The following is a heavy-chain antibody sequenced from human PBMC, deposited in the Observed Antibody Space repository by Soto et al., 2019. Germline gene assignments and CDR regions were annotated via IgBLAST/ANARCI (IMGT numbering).Heavy chain of an antibody. CDR3: ARDYGDY. CDR2: ISYDGSNK. J-gene: IGHJ4*02. Sequence: QVQLVESGGGVVQPGRSLRLSCAASGFTFSSYAMHWVRQAPGKGLEWVAVISYDGSNKYYADSVKGRFTISRDNSKNTLYLQMNSLRAEDMAVYYCARDYGDYWGQGTLVTVSS. V-gene: IGHV3-30-3*01. CDR1: GFTFSSYA. D-gene: IGHD4-17*01.